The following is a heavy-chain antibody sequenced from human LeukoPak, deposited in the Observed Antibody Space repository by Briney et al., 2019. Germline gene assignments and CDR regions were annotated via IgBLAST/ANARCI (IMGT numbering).Heavy chain of an antibody. Sequence: TSETLSLTCTVSGGSISSYYWSWIRQPPGKGLERIGEINHSGSTNYNPSLKSRVTISVDTSKNQFSLKLSSVTAADTAVYYCARRWQLRNWFDPWGQGTLVTVSS. CDR2: INHSGST. J-gene: IGHJ5*02. CDR1: GGSISSYY. D-gene: IGHD5-24*01. CDR3: ARRWQLRNWFDP. V-gene: IGHV4-34*01.